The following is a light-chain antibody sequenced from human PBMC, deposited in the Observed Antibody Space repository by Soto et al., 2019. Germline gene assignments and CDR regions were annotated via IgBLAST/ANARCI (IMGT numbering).Light chain of an antibody. Sequence: EIVFSQSPDALSLSPGERVSLSCRASRPVVRQYIAWYHQXPXXAPRLLIYDASTRATGIPARFSGSGSETEFNLTITRLEPEDFAVYYCQQRKNWPPITFGQGTRLEIK. CDR2: DAS. CDR3: QQRKNWPPIT. V-gene: IGKV3-11*01. J-gene: IGKJ5*01. CDR1: RPVVRQY.